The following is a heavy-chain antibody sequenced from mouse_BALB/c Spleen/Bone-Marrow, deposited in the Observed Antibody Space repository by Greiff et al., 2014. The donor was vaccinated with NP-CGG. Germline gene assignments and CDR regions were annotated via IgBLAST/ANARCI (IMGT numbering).Heavy chain of an antibody. J-gene: IGHJ2*01. V-gene: IGHV1-5*01. CDR3: TRRTATLDY. D-gene: IGHD1-2*01. Sequence: EVQLQESGTVLARPGASVKMSCKASGYSFTSYWIHWVKQRPGQGLEWIGAIYPGDSDTSFNQKFKDKAKLTAVTSASTAYMELISLTNDDSAVDYCTRRTATLDYWGQGTTLTVSS. CDR2: IYPGDSDT. CDR1: GYSFTSYW.